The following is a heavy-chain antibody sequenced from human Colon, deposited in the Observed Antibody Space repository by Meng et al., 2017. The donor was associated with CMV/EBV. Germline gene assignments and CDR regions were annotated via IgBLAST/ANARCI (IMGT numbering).Heavy chain of an antibody. J-gene: IGHJ4*02. CDR3: ARLTTGGDGYNHFDY. Sequence: ASVKVSCKASGYSFTDHYIHWVRQAPGQGLEWMGWINPNSGGRNFAQQFQGRVSMTRDTSINTAYMELTGLTSADTAVYYCARLTTGGDGYNHFDYWGQGTLVTVSS. CDR1: GYSFTDHY. CDR2: INPNSGGR. D-gene: IGHD5-24*01. V-gene: IGHV1-2*02.